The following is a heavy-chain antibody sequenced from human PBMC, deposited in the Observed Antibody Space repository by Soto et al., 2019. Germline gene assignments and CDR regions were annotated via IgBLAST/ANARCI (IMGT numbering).Heavy chain of an antibody. J-gene: IGHJ4*02. Sequence: SETLSLTCTVSGGSISSSSYYWGWIRQPPGKGLEWIGSIYYSGSTYYNPSLKSRVTISVDTSKNQFSLKLSSVTAADTAVYYCARLTPPAPVRGSFDYWGQGTLVTVSS. CDR2: IYYSGST. D-gene: IGHD1-26*01. CDR1: GGSISSSSYY. CDR3: ARLTPPAPVRGSFDY. V-gene: IGHV4-39*01.